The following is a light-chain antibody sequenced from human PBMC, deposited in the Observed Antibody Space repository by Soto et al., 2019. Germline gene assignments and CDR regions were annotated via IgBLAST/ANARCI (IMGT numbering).Light chain of an antibody. CDR3: QQYNSYPRT. Sequence: DIQMTQSPSTLSASVGDRVTITCRASQSISTWLAWYQQKPGKAPTLLIYHASSLASGVPSRFSGSGSGTEFTLTISGLQPDDFATYHCQQYNSYPRTFGQGTKVEIK. CDR1: QSISTW. J-gene: IGKJ1*01. V-gene: IGKV1-5*01. CDR2: HAS.